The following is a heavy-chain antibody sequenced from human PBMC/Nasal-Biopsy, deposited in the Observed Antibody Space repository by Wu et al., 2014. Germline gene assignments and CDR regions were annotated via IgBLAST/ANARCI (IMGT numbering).Heavy chain of an antibody. CDR3: ARGYYYDHSDSWFDS. CDR2: IRTNNGDT. D-gene: IGHD3-22*01. Sequence: VKVSCKASGYTFSTFGITWVRQVPGRGLEWMGWIRTNNGDTRYAPQFRGSVTMTADTSTSTAYLELRSLTGDDTAVYYCARGYYYDHSDSWFDSWGQGTLVTVSP. V-gene: IGHV1-18*01. J-gene: IGHJ5*01. CDR1: GYTFSTFG.